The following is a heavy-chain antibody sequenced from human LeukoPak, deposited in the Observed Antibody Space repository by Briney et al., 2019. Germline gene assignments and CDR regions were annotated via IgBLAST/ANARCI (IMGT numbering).Heavy chain of an antibody. CDR2: MNPNSGNT. CDR1: GYTFTSYD. J-gene: IGHJ4*02. V-gene: IGHV1-8*01. D-gene: IGHD1-14*01. CDR3: ARDPKTEYYFDY. Sequence: ASVKVSCKASGYTFTSYDINWVRQATGQGLEWMGWMNPNSGNTGYAQKFQGRVTITRNTSISTAYMELSSLRSEDTAVYYCARDPKTEYYFDYWGQGTLVTVSS.